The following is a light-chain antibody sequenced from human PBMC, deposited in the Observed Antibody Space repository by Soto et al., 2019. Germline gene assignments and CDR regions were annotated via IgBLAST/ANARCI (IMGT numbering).Light chain of an antibody. V-gene: IGLV4-69*01. Sequence: QPVLTQSPSASASLGASVKFTCTLSSAHSSYAITWHQQQPGTGPRFLMKLNSDGSHNKGDGIPDRFSGSTSGAERYLTISSLQSEDEADYYCQTWGTADVVFGGGTKLTVL. CDR1: SAHSSYA. CDR2: LNSDGSH. J-gene: IGLJ2*01. CDR3: QTWGTADVV.